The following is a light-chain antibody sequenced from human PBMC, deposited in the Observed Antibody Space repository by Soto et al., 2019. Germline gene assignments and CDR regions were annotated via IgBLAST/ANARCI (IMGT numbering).Light chain of an antibody. Sequence: DIQLTQSPSFLSASVGDRVTITCRASQGISSYLAWYQQEPGKVPKLLIYAASTLQSGVPSRFSGSGSATEFTLTISSLQPEDFATYYCQQLNSYPLTFGGGTRVEIK. V-gene: IGKV1-9*01. CDR1: QGISSY. CDR3: QQLNSYPLT. J-gene: IGKJ4*01. CDR2: AAS.